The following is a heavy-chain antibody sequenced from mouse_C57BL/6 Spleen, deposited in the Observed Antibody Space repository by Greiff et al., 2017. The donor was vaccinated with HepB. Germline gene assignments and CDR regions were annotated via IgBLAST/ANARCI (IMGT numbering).Heavy chain of an antibody. CDR3: ARGGANWDVERYFDY. J-gene: IGHJ2*01. CDR2: IFPGSGST. Sequence: VQVVESGPELVKPGASVKISCKASGYTFTDYYINWVKQRPGQGLEWIGWIFPGSGSTYYNEKFKGKATLTVDKSSSTAYMLLSSLTSEDSAVYFCARGGANWDVERYFDYWGQGTTLTVSS. V-gene: IGHV1-75*01. D-gene: IGHD4-1*01. CDR1: GYTFTDYY.